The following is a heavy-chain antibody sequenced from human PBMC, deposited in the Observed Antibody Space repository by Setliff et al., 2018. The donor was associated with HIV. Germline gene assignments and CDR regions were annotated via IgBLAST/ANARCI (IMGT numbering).Heavy chain of an antibody. Sequence: RASVKVSCKASGGTFSSYAISWVRQAPGQGLEWMGGIIPIFGTANYAQKFQGRVTITADESTSTAYMELSSLRSEDTAVYYCARSSSNWYYYYYMDVWGKGTTVTVSS. J-gene: IGHJ6*03. CDR2: IIPIFGTA. V-gene: IGHV1-69*13. CDR1: GGTFSSYA. D-gene: IGHD6-13*01. CDR3: ARSSSNWYYYYYMDV.